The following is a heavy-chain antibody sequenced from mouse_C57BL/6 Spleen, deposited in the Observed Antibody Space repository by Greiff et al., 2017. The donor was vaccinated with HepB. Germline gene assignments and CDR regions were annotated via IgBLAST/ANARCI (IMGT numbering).Heavy chain of an antibody. J-gene: IGHJ2*01. CDR3: ASRGSGYGGFDY. CDR1: GYTFTDYN. V-gene: IGHV1-22*01. D-gene: IGHD1-1*01. Sequence: EVQGVESGPELVKPGASVKMSCKASGYTFTDYNMHWVKQSHGKSLEWIGYIKPNNGGTSYNQKFKGKATLTVNKSSSTAYMELRSLTSEDSAVYYCASRGSGYGGFDYWGQGTTLTVSS. CDR2: IKPNNGGT.